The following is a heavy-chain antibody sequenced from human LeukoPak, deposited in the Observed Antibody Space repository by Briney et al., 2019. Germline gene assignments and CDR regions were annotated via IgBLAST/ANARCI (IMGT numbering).Heavy chain of an antibody. CDR2: IKEDGSEK. V-gene: IGHV3-7*04. Sequence: PGGSLRLSCAASRFTFSDHWMNWVRQAPGKGLEWVATIKEDGSEKLYVDSVKGRFTISRDNAKNSLYLQMNSLRGEDTAVYYCARDLSFDIWGQGTMVTVSS. J-gene: IGHJ3*02. CDR3: ARDLSFDI. CDR1: RFTFSDHW.